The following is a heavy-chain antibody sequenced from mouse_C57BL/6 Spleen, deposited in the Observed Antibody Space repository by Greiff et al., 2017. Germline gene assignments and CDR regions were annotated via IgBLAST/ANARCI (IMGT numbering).Heavy chain of an antibody. CDR3: TRYGTVVANYAMDY. D-gene: IGHD1-1*01. V-gene: IGHV1-15*01. J-gene: IGHJ4*01. CDR2: IDPETGGT. CDR1: GYTFTDYE. Sequence: VQRVESGAELVRPGASVTLSCKASGYTFTDYEMHWVKQTPVHGLEWIGAIDPETGGTAYNQKFKGKAILTADKSSSTAYMELRSLTSEDSAVYYCTRYGTVVANYAMDYWGQGTSVTVSS.